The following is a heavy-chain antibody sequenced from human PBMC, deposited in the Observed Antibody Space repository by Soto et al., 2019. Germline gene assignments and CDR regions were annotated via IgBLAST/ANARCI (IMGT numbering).Heavy chain of an antibody. CDR2: ISAYNGNT. V-gene: IGHV1-18*01. D-gene: IGHD6-13*01. CDR1: GYTFTSYG. CDR3: ARTPRRGIAAADLDY. Sequence: VSVKVSCKASGYTFTSYGISWVRQAPGQGLEWMGWISAYNGNTNYAQKLQGRVTMTTDTSTSTAYMELRSLRSDDTAVYYCARTPRRGIAAADLDYWGQGTLVTVSS. J-gene: IGHJ4*02.